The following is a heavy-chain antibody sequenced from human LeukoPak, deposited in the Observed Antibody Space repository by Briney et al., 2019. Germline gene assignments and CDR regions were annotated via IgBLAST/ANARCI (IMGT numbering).Heavy chain of an antibody. CDR2: ISYDGSHK. Sequence: GGSLRLSCAASGFTFSSYGMHWVRQAPGKGLEWVAVISYDGSHKYYADSVKGRFTISRDNSKNTLYLQMNRLRAEDTAVYYCANSQDFDYWGQGTLVTVSS. CDR3: ANSQDFDY. CDR1: GFTFSSYG. V-gene: IGHV3-30*18. J-gene: IGHJ4*02.